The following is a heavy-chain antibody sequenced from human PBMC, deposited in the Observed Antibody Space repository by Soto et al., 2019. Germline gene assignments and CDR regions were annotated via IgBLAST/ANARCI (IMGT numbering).Heavy chain of an antibody. Sequence: SETLSLTCAVSGVSISSGNWWTWFRESPQRGLEYIGEIFHDGTANYYPSFERRVAISVDTSKNQFSLKLTSVTAADTAIYFCARLVYDTRLNYMYFDFWGQGTLVTVSS. J-gene: IGHJ4*02. CDR2: IFHDGTA. CDR3: ARLVYDTRLNYMYFDF. CDR1: GVSISSGNW. V-gene: IGHV4-4*02. D-gene: IGHD3-10*01.